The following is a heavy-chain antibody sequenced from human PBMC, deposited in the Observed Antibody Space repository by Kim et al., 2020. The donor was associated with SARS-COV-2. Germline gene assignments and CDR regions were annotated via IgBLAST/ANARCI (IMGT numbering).Heavy chain of an antibody. J-gene: IGHJ4*02. V-gene: IGHV3-30*03. CDR3: ARNAEGIAADEIH. D-gene: IGHD6-13*01. Sequence: YEDSVKGGFTITRDNYKNTLYLQMNSMRAEDTAVYYCARNAEGIAADEIHWGQGTLVTVSS.